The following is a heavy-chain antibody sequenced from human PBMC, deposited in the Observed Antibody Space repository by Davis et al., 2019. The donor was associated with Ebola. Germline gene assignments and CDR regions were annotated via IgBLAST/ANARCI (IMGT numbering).Heavy chain of an antibody. D-gene: IGHD2-15*01. Sequence: AASVTVSCKASGYTFTGYYIHWARQPPGQGLEWMGWINPNSGDTKYSQKFQGWVTMTRDTPISTAYMELTRLTADDTAVYYCARDRVCSGATCYAYFDFWGQGTLVTVSS. CDR3: ARDRVCSGATCYAYFDF. J-gene: IGHJ4*02. CDR1: GYTFTGYY. CDR2: INPNSGDT. V-gene: IGHV1-2*04.